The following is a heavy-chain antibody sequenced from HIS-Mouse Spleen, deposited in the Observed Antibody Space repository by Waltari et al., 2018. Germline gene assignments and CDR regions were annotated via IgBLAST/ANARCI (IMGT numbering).Heavy chain of an antibody. Sequence: GEAVKTHTNISRDNAKNSLYLQMNSLRAEDTALYYCAKEGRGYSYGYEGFDYWGQGTLVTVSS. D-gene: IGHD5-18*01. V-gene: IGHV3-9*01. CDR3: AKEGRGYSYGYEGFDY. J-gene: IGHJ4*02.